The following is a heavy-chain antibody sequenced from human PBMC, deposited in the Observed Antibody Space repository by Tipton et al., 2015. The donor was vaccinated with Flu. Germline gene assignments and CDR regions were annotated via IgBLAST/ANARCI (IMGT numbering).Heavy chain of an antibody. CDR2: ISGSDADT. CDR1: GFTFKDYA. Sequence: SLRLSCVLSGFTFKDYAMSWVRQAPGKGMEWVSGISGSDADTYYADSVKGRFTLSGDSSRNTVYLQMNSLRAEDTAVYYCARDDSGFNDYWGPGTLVTVSS. D-gene: IGHD3-22*01. J-gene: IGHJ4*02. CDR3: ARDDSGFNDY. V-gene: IGHV3-23*01.